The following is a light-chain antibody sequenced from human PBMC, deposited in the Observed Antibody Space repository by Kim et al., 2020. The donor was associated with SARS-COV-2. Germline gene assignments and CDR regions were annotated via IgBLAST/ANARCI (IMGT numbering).Light chain of an antibody. CDR2: GAS. CDR1: QDINSY. J-gene: IGKJ1*01. V-gene: IGKV1-8*01. CDR3: QQYYNYPGT. Sequence: AIRITQSPSSLSASPGDRVSITCRASQDINSYLAWYQQKPGKAPKLLIYGASTLQSGAPSRFSGSGYGTDFTLTINSLQSEDFANYYCQQYYNYPGTFGQGTKVDIK.